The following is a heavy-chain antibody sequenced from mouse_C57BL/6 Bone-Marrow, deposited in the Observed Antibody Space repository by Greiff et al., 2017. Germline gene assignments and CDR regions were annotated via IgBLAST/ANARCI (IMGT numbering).Heavy chain of an antibody. CDR3: ARLDGYYVDY. CDR2: IDPSDSYT. V-gene: IGHV1-50*01. CDR1: GYTFTSYW. D-gene: IGHD2-3*01. J-gene: IGHJ2*01. Sequence: QVQLQQPGAELVKPGASVKLSCKASGYTFTSYWMQWVKQRPGQGLEWIGEIDPSDSYTNYNQKFKGKATLTVDTSSSTAYMQLSSLTSEDSAVYYCARLDGYYVDYWGQGTTRTVSS.